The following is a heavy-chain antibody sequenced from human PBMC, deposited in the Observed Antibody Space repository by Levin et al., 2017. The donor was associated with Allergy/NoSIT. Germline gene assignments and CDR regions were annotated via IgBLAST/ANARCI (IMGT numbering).Heavy chain of an antibody. CDR3: AKLSRGWYDYFDY. CDR1: GFTFSSYG. D-gene: IGHD6-19*01. CDR2: ISYDGSNK. Sequence: PGGSLRLSCAASGFTFSSYGMHWVRQAPGKGLEWVAVISYDGSNKYYADSVKGRFTISRDNSKNTLYLQMNSLRAEDTAVYYCAKLSRGWYDYFDYWGQGTLVTVSS. J-gene: IGHJ4*02. V-gene: IGHV3-30*18.